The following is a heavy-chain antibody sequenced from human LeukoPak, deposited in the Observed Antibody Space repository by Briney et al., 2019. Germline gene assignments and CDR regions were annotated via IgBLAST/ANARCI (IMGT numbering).Heavy chain of an antibody. D-gene: IGHD2-21*02. CDR2: IRYDGSDK. CDR1: GFNFSNYD. Sequence: PGGSLRLSCAASGFNFSNYDMNWVRQAPGKGLEWVAFIRYDGSDKYYADSVKGRFTISRDNSKNTLYLQMNGLRTDDTAVYYCAKGDTSWGQGTLVTVSS. CDR3: AKGDTS. V-gene: IGHV3-30*02. J-gene: IGHJ5*02.